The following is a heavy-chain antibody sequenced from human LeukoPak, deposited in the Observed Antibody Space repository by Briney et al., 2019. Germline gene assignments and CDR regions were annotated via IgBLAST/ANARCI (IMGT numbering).Heavy chain of an antibody. Sequence: KPSETLSLTCTVSGXSISSYYWSWIRQPAGKGLEWIGRIYSSGSTNYNPSLKSRVTMSVDTSKNQFSLKLTSVTAADTAVYYCARDLGGYTYGYSFDYWGQGTLVTVSS. J-gene: IGHJ4*02. D-gene: IGHD5-18*01. CDR3: ARDLGGYTYGYSFDY. CDR2: IYSSGST. V-gene: IGHV4-4*07. CDR1: GXSISSYY.